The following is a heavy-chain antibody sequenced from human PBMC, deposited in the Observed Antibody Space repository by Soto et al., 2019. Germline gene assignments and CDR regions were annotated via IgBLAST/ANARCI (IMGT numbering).Heavy chain of an antibody. V-gene: IGHV3-30-3*01. CDR2: ISYDGNKK. CDR3: ARDHDYGIYYYYGMGV. Sequence: QVQLVESGGGVVQPGRSLRLSCAASGFTFSNYAMHWVRQAPGKGLEWVAVISYDGNKKYYADSVKGRFTTSRDNSKNTLYLQMNSLRTEDTAVYYCARDHDYGIYYYYGMGVWGQGTTVTVSS. J-gene: IGHJ6*02. CDR1: GFTFSNYA. D-gene: IGHD4-17*01.